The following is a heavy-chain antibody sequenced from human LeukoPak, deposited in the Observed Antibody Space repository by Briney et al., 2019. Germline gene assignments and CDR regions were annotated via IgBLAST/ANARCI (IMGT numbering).Heavy chain of an antibody. Sequence: SETLSLTCTVSGGSISSGGYYWSWIRQHPGKGLERIGYIYDSGSTYYNPSLKSRVTISVDTSNNQFSLKLSSVTAADTAVYYCARTDRSSGFDYWGQETLVTVSS. CDR2: IYDSGST. V-gene: IGHV4-31*03. CDR3: ARTDRSSGFDY. CDR1: GGSISSGGYY. J-gene: IGHJ4*02.